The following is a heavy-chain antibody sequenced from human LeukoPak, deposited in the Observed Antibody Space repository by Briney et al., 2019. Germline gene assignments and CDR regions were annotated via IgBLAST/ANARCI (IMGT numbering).Heavy chain of an antibody. V-gene: IGHV4-39*07. CDR3: ARSVHSSGWYAGGVDY. Sequence: SETLSLTCTVSGGSISSSSYYWGWIRQPPGKGLEWIGSIYYSGSTYYNPSLKSRVTISVDTCKNQFSLRLSSVTAADTAVYYCARSVHSSGWYAGGVDYWGQGTLVTVSS. CDR1: GGSISSSSYY. CDR2: IYYSGST. D-gene: IGHD6-19*01. J-gene: IGHJ4*02.